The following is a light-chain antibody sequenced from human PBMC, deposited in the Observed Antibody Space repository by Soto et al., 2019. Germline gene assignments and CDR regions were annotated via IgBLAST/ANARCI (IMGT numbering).Light chain of an antibody. J-gene: IGKJ1*01. CDR2: GAS. CDR3: QQYNDWPPWT. CDR1: QSVSNN. Sequence: EILMTQSPATLSVSQGDRATLSCRASQSVSNNLAWYQQRPGQAPRLLIYGASTRATGIPARFSGSGSGTEFTLTISSLQSEDFAVYYCQQYNDWPPWTFGQGTKVDI. V-gene: IGKV3-15*01.